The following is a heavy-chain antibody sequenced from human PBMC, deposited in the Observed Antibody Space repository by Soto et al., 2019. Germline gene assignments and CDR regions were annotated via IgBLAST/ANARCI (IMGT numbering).Heavy chain of an antibody. CDR3: AREGNLGRWLQPLDF. V-gene: IGHV4-59*01. D-gene: IGHD5-12*01. CDR2: IHYNGNT. CDR1: GDSISAYS. Sequence: QVQLQVSAPGLVKPSETLSLTCTVSGDSISAYSWSWVRQPPGKGLEWIGNIHYNGNTKYSPSLNGRVTMSVDTSKTHFSLRLISVTAADTAIYFCAREGNLGRWLQPLDFWGQGTLVTVSS. J-gene: IGHJ4*02.